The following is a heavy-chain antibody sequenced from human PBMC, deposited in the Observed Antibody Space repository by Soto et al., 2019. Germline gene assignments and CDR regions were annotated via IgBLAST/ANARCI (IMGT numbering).Heavy chain of an antibody. CDR3: AKVQTRETPRGMDV. CDR1: GFTFSNYG. J-gene: IGHJ6*02. V-gene: IGHV3-23*01. CDR2: ISGSGAGT. Sequence: EVQLLESGGDLVQPGGSLRLSCAASGFTFSNYGMSWVRQAPGKGLEWVSAISGSGAGTYYADSVKGRLTISRDNSKNTLYLQMNSLRAEDTAIYYCAKVQTRETPRGMDVWGQGTTVTVSS.